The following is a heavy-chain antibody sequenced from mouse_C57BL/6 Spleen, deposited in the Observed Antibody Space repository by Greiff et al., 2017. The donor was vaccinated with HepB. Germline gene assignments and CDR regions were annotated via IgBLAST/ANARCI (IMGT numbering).Heavy chain of an antibody. CDR3: ARADDYDVPLFAY. CDR1: GYTFTDYN. D-gene: IGHD2-4*01. Sequence: VQLQQSGPELVKPGASVKIPCKASGYTFTDYNMDWVKQSHGKSLEWIGDINPNNGGTIYNQKFKGKATLTVDKSSSTAYMELRSLTSEDTAVYYCARADDYDVPLFAYWGQGTLVTVSA. CDR2: INPNNGGT. V-gene: IGHV1-18*01. J-gene: IGHJ3*01.